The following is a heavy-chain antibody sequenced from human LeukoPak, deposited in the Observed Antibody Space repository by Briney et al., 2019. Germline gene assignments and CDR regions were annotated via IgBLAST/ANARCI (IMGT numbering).Heavy chain of an antibody. J-gene: IGHJ5*02. V-gene: IGHV1-18*01. CDR1: GYTFTSYG. CDR3: ARGSMTATRGWFDP. CDR2: ISAYNGNT. Sequence: ASVKVSCKASGYTFTSYGISWVRQAPGQGLEWMGWISAYNGNTNYAQKLQGRVTMTTDTSTSTAYMELSRLRSDDTAVYYCARGSMTATRGWFDPWGQGTLVTVSS. D-gene: IGHD5-18*01.